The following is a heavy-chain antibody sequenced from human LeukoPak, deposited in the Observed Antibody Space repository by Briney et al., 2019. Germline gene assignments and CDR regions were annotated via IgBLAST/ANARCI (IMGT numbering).Heavy chain of an antibody. V-gene: IGHV3-30-3*01. CDR3: ARATFRYDSSGLYDY. CDR2: ISYDGGNK. D-gene: IGHD3-22*01. Sequence: GGSLRLSCAASGFTFSNYAMHWVRQAPGKGLEWVALISYDGGNKYCADSVKGRFTISRDNSKNTLYLQMNSLRPEDTAVYYCARATFRYDSSGLYDYWGQGTLVTVSS. J-gene: IGHJ4*02. CDR1: GFTFSNYA.